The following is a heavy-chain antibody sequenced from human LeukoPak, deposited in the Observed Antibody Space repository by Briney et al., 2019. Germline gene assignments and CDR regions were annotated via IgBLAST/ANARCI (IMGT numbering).Heavy chain of an antibody. CDR2: INPNSGGT. Sequence: ASVKVSCKASGYTFTGYYMHWVRQAPGQGLEWMGWINPNSGGTNYAQKFQGRVTMTRDTSISTAYMELSRLRSDDTAVYYRARVRSGSPEYFDYWGQGTLVTVSS. CDR3: ARVRSGSPEYFDY. CDR1: GYTFTGYY. D-gene: IGHD1-26*01. V-gene: IGHV1-2*02. J-gene: IGHJ4*02.